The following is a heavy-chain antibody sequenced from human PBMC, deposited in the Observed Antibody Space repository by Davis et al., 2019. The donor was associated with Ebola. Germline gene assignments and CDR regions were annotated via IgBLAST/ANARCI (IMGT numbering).Heavy chain of an antibody. V-gene: IGHV1-18*01. CDR1: GYTFTMYG. J-gene: IGHJ4*02. Sequence: AASVKVSCKASGYTFTMYGISWVRQAPGQGLEWMGWISPYNGNTEYVQKLQGRVTLTTDTSTSTAYMELRSLRSDDTAVYYCARESDGSSAFDYWGQGTLVIVSS. CDR3: ARESDGSSAFDY. D-gene: IGHD6-19*01. CDR2: ISPYNGNT.